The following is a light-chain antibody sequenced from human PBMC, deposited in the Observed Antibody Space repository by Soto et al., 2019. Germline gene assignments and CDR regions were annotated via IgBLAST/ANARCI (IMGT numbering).Light chain of an antibody. V-gene: IGKV3-11*01. CDR2: DAS. Sequence: EIVLTQSPATLSLSPGERATLSCRASQSVSSYLAWYQQKPGQAPRLLIYDASNSATGIPARFSGSGSGTDFTLTISSLEPEDFAVYYCQQRSNWPLTFGGGNTVEIK. CDR1: QSVSSY. J-gene: IGKJ4*01. CDR3: QQRSNWPLT.